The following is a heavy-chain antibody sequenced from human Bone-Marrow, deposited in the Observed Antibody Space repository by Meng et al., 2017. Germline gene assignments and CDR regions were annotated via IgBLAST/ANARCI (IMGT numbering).Heavy chain of an antibody. J-gene: IGHJ4*02. CDR2: ISYDGSNK. CDR1: GFTFSSYA. D-gene: IGHD5-12*01. V-gene: IGHV3-30*04. CDR3: ARRAYVGYSGYDY. Sequence: QVRRGESGGGVVQPGRSLRLSCAASGFTFSSYAMHWVRQAPGKGLEWVAVISYDGSNKYYADSVKGRFTISRDNSKNTLYLQMNSLRAEDTAVYYCARRAYVGYSGYDYWGQGTLVIVSS.